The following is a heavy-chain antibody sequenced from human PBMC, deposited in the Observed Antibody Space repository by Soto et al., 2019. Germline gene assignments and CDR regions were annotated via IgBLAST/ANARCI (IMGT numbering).Heavy chain of an antibody. CDR3: ARGHLAVVPVASWFYYRDV. CDR1: GYTFTNYA. Sequence: ASVKVSCKASGYTFTNYAVHWVRQAPGQRLEWMGWINAGNGNTRFSQNLQGRVTITRDTSARTVYMELSSLRSEDTAVYYCARGHLAVVPVASWFYYRDVWGKGTTVTVSS. J-gene: IGHJ6*03. V-gene: IGHV1-3*01. CDR2: INAGNGNT. D-gene: IGHD2-2*01.